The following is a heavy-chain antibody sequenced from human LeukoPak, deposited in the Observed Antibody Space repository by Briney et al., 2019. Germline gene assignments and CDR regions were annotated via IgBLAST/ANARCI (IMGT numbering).Heavy chain of an antibody. Sequence: GESLRLSCTASGFTFSIFAMNWVRQAPGKGLEWVSVIFGNGAGTNYADSVKGRFTISRDNSKNTLYLQMNSLRVEDTAIYYCAKDRTPDGFYSVDYWGQGTLVTVSS. V-gene: IGHV3-23*01. CDR2: IFGNGAGT. D-gene: IGHD3-3*01. J-gene: IGHJ4*02. CDR1: GFTFSIFA. CDR3: AKDRTPDGFYSVDY.